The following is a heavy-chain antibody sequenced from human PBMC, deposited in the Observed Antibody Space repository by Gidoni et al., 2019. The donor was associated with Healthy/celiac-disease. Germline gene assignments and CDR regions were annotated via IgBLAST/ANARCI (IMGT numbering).Heavy chain of an antibody. V-gene: IGHV3-33*01. J-gene: IGHJ6*02. Sequence: VQLVEYGGGVVQPGRSLRLSCAASGFSFSSYGMHWVRQAPGKGLEWVAVIWYDGSNKYYADSVKGRFTISRDNSKNTLYLQMNSLRAEDTAVYYCARDGGYNYYYGMDVWGQGTTVTVSS. CDR2: IWYDGSNK. CDR3: ARDGGYNYYYGMDV. D-gene: IGHD3-22*01. CDR1: GFSFSSYG.